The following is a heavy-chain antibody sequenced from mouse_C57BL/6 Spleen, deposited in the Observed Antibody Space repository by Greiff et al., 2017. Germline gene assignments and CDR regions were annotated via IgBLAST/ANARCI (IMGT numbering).Heavy chain of an antibody. J-gene: IGHJ2*01. CDR2: INPNNGGT. V-gene: IGHV1-26*01. CDR3: AVYYYGSSYSY. Sequence: EVQLQQSGPELVKPGASVKISCKASGYTFTDYYMNWVKQSHGKSLEWIGDINPNNGGTSYNQKFKGKATLTVDKSSSTAYMELRSLTSEDSAVYYCAVYYYGSSYSYWGQGTTLTVSS. D-gene: IGHD1-1*01. CDR1: GYTFTDYY.